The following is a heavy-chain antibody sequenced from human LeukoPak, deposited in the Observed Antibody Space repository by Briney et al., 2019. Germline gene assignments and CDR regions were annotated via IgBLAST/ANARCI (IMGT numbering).Heavy chain of an antibody. CDR3: AKVSHSGYEPYDAFDI. D-gene: IGHD5-12*01. V-gene: IGHV3-33*06. J-gene: IGHJ3*02. CDR1: GFTFSSYG. CDR2: IWYDGSNK. Sequence: PGRSLRLSCAASGFTFSSYGMHWVRQAPGKGLEWVAVIWYDGSNKYYADSVKGRFTISRDNSKNTLYLQMNSLRAEDTAVYYCAKVSHSGYEPYDAFDIWGQGTMVTVSS.